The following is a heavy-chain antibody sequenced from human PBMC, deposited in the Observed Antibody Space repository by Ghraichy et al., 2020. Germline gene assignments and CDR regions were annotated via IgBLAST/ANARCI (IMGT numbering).Heavy chain of an antibody. CDR2: ISGSGGST. CDR3: AKALSSTSNYYYYGMDV. V-gene: IGHV3-23*01. D-gene: IGHD2-2*01. Sequence: GGSLRLSCAASGFTFSSYAMSWVRQAPGKGLEWVSAISGSGGSTYYADSVKGRFTISRDNSKNTLYLQMNSLRAEDTAVYYCAKALSSTSNYYYYGMDVWGQGTTVTVSS. J-gene: IGHJ6*02. CDR1: GFTFSSYA.